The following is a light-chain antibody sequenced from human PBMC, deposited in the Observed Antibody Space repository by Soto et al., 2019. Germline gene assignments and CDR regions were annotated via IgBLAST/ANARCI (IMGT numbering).Light chain of an antibody. CDR1: QTISSW. V-gene: IGKV1-5*01. J-gene: IGKJ1*01. Sequence: DIQMTQSPSTLSGSVGDRVTITCRASQTISSWLAWYQQKPGKAPKLLIYDASSLESGVPSRFSGSGSGTEFTLTISSLQTDDSATYYCQQYNSYWTFGQGTKVDI. CDR2: DAS. CDR3: QQYNSYWT.